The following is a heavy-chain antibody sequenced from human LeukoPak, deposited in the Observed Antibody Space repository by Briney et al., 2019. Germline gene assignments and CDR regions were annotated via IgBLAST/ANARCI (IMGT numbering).Heavy chain of an antibody. D-gene: IGHD3-22*01. CDR2: INPNSGGT. CDR3: ARAGGYYDSSGYSSGVYY. CDR1: GYTFTGYY. J-gene: IGHJ4*02. Sequence: GASVKVSCKASGYTFTGYYMQWVRQAPGQGLEWMGWINPNSGGTNYAQKFQGRVTMTRDTSISTAYMELSRLRSDDTAVYYCARAGGYYDSSGYSSGVYYWGQGTLVSVSS. V-gene: IGHV1-2*02.